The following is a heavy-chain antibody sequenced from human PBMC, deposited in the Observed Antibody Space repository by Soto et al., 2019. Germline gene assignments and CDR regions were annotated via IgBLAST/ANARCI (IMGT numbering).Heavy chain of an antibody. CDR2: IIPILGIA. CDR3: AREVPAAISSSYYYMDV. D-gene: IGHD2-2*01. V-gene: IGHV1-69*04. Sequence: SVKVSCKASGGTFSSYTISWVRQAPGQGLEWMGRIIPILGIANYAQKFQGRVTITADKSTSTAYMELSSLRSEDTAVYYCAREVPAAISSSYYYMDVWGKGTTVTVSS. J-gene: IGHJ6*03. CDR1: GGTFSSYT.